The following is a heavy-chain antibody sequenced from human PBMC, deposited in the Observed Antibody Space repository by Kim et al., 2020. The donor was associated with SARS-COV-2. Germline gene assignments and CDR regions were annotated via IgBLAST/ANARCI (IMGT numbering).Heavy chain of an antibody. CDR2: VSGTTDLI. CDR3: ARAPSTCGYGMDF. V-gene: IGHV3-48*02. CDR1: GFSFSGYS. J-gene: IGHJ6*02. D-gene: IGHD2-21*01. Sequence: GGSLRLSCAASGFSFSGYSINWVRQAPGKGLEWVSYVSGTTDLIYYTDSVKGRFTISRDNAKNSQYLQMDSLRDEDTAVYYCARAPSTCGYGMDFWGQGTTVTVSS.